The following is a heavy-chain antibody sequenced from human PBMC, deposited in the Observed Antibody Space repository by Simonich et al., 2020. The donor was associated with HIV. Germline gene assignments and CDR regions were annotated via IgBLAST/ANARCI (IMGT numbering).Heavy chain of an antibody. V-gene: IGHV3-9*03. CDR2: ISWNSGSI. CDR1: GFTFDEYA. J-gene: IGHJ4*02. D-gene: IGHD6-6*01. Sequence: EVQLVESGGGLVQPGRSLRLSCAASGFTFDEYAMHWVRQARGKGREWVSGISWNSGSIGYADPVKGRFTISRDNAKNSLYLQMNSLRAEDMALYYCAKDRYSSSSGSFDYCGQGTLVTVSS. CDR3: AKDRYSSSSGSFDY.